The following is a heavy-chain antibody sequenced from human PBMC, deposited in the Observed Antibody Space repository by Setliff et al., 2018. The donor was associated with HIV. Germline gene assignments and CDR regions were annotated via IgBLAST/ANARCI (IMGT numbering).Heavy chain of an antibody. CDR1: GGTFSRHA. J-gene: IGHJ2*01. D-gene: IGHD6-19*01. Sequence: ASVKVSCKASGGTFSRHAFSWVRQAPGQGLEWMGGIIPTFDTANYAQKFQGRVTITADKSTNTVYMELNSLRSENTAMYYCARGVHSGGSGWYNWYFDLWGRGTLVTVSS. CDR3: ARGVHSGGSGWYNWYFDL. V-gene: IGHV1-69*06. CDR2: IIPTFDTA.